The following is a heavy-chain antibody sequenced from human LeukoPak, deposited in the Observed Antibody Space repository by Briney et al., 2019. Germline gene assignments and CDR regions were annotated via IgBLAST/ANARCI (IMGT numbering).Heavy chain of an antibody. V-gene: IGHV3-7*01. Sequence: GGSLRLSCAASGFTFSDYWMSWVRQAPGKGLEWVANIKQDGSEKDYVDSVKGRFTISRDNSKNSLYLQMNSLRAEDTAVYYCARHIATGGQTAYNWFDPWGQGTLVTVSS. CDR3: ARHIATGGQTAYNWFDP. D-gene: IGHD6-13*01. J-gene: IGHJ5*02. CDR1: GFTFSDYW. CDR2: IKQDGSEK.